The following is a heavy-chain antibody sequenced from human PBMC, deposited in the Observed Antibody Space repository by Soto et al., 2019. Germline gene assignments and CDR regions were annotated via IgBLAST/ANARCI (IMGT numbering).Heavy chain of an antibody. CDR2: IYYSGST. V-gene: IGHV4-31*03. Sequence: SETLSLTCTVSGGSISSGGYYWSWIRQHPGKGLEWIGYIYYSGSTYYNPSLKSRVTISVDTSKNQFSLKLSSVTAADTAVYYCARDHTISPGMDVWGQGTTVTVSS. CDR3: ARDHTISPGMDV. D-gene: IGHD2-2*01. J-gene: IGHJ6*02. CDR1: GGSISSGGYY.